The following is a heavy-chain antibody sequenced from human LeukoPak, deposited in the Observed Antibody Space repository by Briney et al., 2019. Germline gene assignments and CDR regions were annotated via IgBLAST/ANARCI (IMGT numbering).Heavy chain of an antibody. CDR3: ARDYDSSGYYFVGDAFDI. CDR2: INWNGGST. V-gene: IGHV3-20*01. J-gene: IGHJ3*02. Sequence: AGGSLRLSCAASGFTFDDYGMSWVRHAPGKGLEWVSGINWNGGSTGYADSVKGRFTISRDNAKNSLYLQMNSLRAEDTALYHCARDYDSSGYYFVGDAFDIWGQGTMVTVSS. CDR1: GFTFDDYG. D-gene: IGHD3-22*01.